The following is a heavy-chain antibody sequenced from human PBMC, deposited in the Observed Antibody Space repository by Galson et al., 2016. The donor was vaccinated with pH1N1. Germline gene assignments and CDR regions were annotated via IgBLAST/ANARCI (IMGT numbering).Heavy chain of an antibody. CDR3: ARGRIDSDGSGSYYSNYYYGMDV. CDR2: IYTSGST. J-gene: IGHJ6*02. V-gene: IGHV4-61*09. Sequence: WIRQPAGKALEYIGYIYTSGSTNYSPSLKNRLTISVDTSKNQVSLKLTSVTAADTAVYYCARGRIDSDGSGSYYSNYYYGMDVWGQGTTVTVSS. D-gene: IGHD3-10*01.